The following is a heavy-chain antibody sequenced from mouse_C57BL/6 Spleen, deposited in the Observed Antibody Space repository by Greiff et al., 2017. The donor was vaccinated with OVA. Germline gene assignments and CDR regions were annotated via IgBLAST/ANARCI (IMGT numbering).Heavy chain of an antibody. CDR2: IDPEDGET. CDR1: GFNIKDYY. CDR3: ARSDYYYGNGYIDV. D-gene: IGHD1-1*01. J-gene: IGHJ1*03. V-gene: IGHV14-2*01. Sequence: VQLQQSGAELVKPGASVKLSCTASGFNIKDYYMHWVKQRTEQGLEWIGRIDPEDGETKYAPKFQGKATITADTSSNTAYLQHSSLTSEDTAVYYCARSDYYYGNGYIDVWGTGTTVTVSS.